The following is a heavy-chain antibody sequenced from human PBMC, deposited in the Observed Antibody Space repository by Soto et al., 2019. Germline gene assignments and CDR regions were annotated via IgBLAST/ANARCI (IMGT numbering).Heavy chain of an antibody. CDR1: GYSFTSYW. CDR3: ARGVLWFGELPPDYYYYYGMDV. D-gene: IGHD3-10*01. CDR2: IDPSDSYT. J-gene: IGHJ6*02. V-gene: IGHV5-10-1*01. Sequence: ESLKISCKGSGYSFTSYWISWVRQMPGKGLEWMGRIDPSDSYTNYSPSFQGHVTISADKSISTAYLQWSSLKASDTAMYYCARGVLWFGELPPDYYYYYGMDVWGQGTTVTVSS.